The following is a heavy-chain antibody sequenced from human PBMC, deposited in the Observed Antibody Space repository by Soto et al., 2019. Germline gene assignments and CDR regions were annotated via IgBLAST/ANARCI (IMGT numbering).Heavy chain of an antibody. CDR3: AKDGKDLGIGDYYYYMDV. D-gene: IGHD7-27*01. CDR1: GFTFSSYA. J-gene: IGHJ6*03. CDR2: ISGSGGST. Sequence: EVQLLESGGGLVQPGGSLRLSCAASGFTFSSYAMSWVRQAPGKGLEWVSAISGSGGSTYYADSVKGRFTITRDNSKNTLDLQRNSLRAEDTAVYYCAKDGKDLGIGDYYYYMDVWGKGTTVTV. V-gene: IGHV3-23*01.